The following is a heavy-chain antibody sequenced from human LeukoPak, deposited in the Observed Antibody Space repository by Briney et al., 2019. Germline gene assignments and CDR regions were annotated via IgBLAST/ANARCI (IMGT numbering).Heavy chain of an antibody. V-gene: IGHV1-8*01. Sequence: GASVKVSCKASGYTFTSYDINWVRQATGQGLEWMGWMNPNSGNTGYAQKFQGRVTMTRNTSISTAYMELSSLRSEDTAVYYCARANIVVVPAAIRIWFDPWGQGTLITVSS. CDR3: ARANIVVVPAAIRIWFDP. CDR2: MNPNSGNT. J-gene: IGHJ5*02. D-gene: IGHD2-2*01. CDR1: GYTFTSYD.